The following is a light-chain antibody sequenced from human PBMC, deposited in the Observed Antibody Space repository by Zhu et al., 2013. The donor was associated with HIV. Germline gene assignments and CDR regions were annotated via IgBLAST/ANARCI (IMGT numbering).Light chain of an antibody. CDR3: QQYGSSKT. J-gene: IGKJ4*01. CDR1: QSISNF. Sequence: IEMTQSPSSLSASVGDRVTITCRASQSISNFLQWYKYKPGKAPELLIYSASTLHSGVPSRFSGSGSGTDFSLTISRLEPEDFEMYYCQQYGSSKTFGGGTKVEDQT. CDR2: SAS. V-gene: IGKV1-6*02.